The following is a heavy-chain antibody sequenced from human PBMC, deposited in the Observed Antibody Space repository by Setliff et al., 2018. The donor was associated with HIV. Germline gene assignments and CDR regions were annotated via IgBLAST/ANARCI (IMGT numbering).Heavy chain of an antibody. D-gene: IGHD3-16*01. J-gene: IGHJ5*02. CDR3: ARGNYVLGTFDP. CDR1: EGTFSSYA. V-gene: IGHV1-69*13. CDR2: IIPMFEIA. Sequence: SVKVSCKASEGTFSSYAVSWVRQAPEQGLEWMGGIIPMFEIANYAQRFQGRVTITAEESTSIVYLEMSSLRSEDTAVYYCARGNYVLGTFDPWGQGTLVTVSS.